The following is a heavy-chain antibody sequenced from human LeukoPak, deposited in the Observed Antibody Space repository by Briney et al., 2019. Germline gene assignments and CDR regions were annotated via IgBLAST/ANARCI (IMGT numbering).Heavy chain of an antibody. V-gene: IGHV4-59*01. CDR3: ARGVGYYYYMDV. CDR1: GGSISSYY. D-gene: IGHD1-26*01. Sequence: SETLSLTCTVSGGSISSYYWSWIRQPPGKGLEYIGYIYYSGSTNYNPSLKSRVTISVDTSKNQFSLKLSSVTAADTAVYYCARGVGYYYYMDVWGKGTTVTISS. J-gene: IGHJ6*03. CDR2: IYYSGST.